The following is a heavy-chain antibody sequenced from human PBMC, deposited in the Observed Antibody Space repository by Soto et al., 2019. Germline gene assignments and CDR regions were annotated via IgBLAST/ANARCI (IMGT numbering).Heavy chain of an antibody. Sequence: GGSLRLSCAASGFTFSSYGMHWVRQAPGKGLEWVAVISYDGSNKYYADSVKGRFTISRDNSKNALYLQVSSLRAEDTAVYYCAKERLGRGIDYWGQGILVTVSS. CDR1: GFTFSSYG. CDR3: AKERLGRGIDY. CDR2: ISYDGSNK. J-gene: IGHJ4*02. V-gene: IGHV3-30*18. D-gene: IGHD3-10*01.